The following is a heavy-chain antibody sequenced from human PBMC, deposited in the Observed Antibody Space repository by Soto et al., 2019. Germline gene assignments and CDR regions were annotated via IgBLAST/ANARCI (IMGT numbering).Heavy chain of an antibody. CDR3: ARDLGYGVIAAGFDC. J-gene: IGHJ4*02. Sequence: EVQLVESGGGLVKPGGSLRLSCAASGFTFSSYTINWVRQAPGKGLEWVSSIGSSSTSIYYADSVKGRLTISRDNAKNSVYLQMNSLRVEDTAVYYCARDLGYGVIAAGFDCWGQGTLVTVSS. CDR2: IGSSSTSI. D-gene: IGHD3-16*02. CDR1: GFTFSSYT. V-gene: IGHV3-21*01.